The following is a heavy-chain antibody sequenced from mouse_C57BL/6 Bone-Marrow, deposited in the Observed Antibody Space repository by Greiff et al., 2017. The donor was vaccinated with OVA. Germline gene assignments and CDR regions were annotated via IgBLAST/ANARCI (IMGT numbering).Heavy chain of an antibody. Sequence: QVQLQQPGAELVRPGSSVKLSCKASGYTFTSYWMHWVKQRPIQGLEWIGNIDPSDSETHYNQKFKDKATLTVDKSSSTAYMQLSSLTSEDSAVYYGARGGDSSGYPYYFDYWGQGTTLTVSS. D-gene: IGHD3-2*02. CDR2: IDPSDSET. J-gene: IGHJ2*01. CDR3: ARGGDSSGYPYYFDY. CDR1: GYTFTSYW. V-gene: IGHV1-52*01.